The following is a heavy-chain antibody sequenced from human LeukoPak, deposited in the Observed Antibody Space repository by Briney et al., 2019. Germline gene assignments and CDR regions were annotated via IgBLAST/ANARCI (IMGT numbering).Heavy chain of an antibody. V-gene: IGHV3-21*01. CDR1: GFTFSRYN. Sequence: GGSLRLSCAASGFTFSRYNMNWVRQAPGKGLEWVSSISTSSLCIYYADSVRGRFTISRDNAKNSLYLQLNSLRAEDTAVYYCARGSDNYYYYQYMDVWGKGTTVTVSS. D-gene: IGHD3-9*01. CDR3: ARGSDNYYYYQYMDV. J-gene: IGHJ6*03. CDR2: ISTSSLCI.